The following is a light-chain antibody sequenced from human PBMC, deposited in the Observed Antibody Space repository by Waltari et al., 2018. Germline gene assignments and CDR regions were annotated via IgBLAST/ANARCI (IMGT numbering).Light chain of an antibody. V-gene: IGKV3-20*01. CDR1: QSVRNF. J-gene: IGKJ2*01. CDR3: QQYSSSVMYT. Sequence: DIVLTQSPGTLSLSPGERATLSCRASQSVRNFLAWYQQKPGQTPRLLIDGASSRATGIPDRFSGSGSGTDFILTINRLEPEDFAVYFCQQYSSSVMYTFGQGTKLEI. CDR2: GAS.